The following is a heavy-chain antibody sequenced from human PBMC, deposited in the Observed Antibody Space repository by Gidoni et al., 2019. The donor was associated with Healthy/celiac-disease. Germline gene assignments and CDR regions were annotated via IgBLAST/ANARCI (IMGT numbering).Heavy chain of an antibody. Sequence: QVQLVQSGAEVKKPGASVKVSCKASGYTFTSYGISWVRQAPGQGLEWMGWISAYNGNTNYEQNLQGRVTMTTDTATSTAYMELRSLRSDDTAVYYCARDGKYQLFGPPLDYWGQGTLVTVSS. V-gene: IGHV1-18*01. CDR3: ARDGKYQLFGPPLDY. CDR1: GYTFTSYG. D-gene: IGHD2-2*01. J-gene: IGHJ4*02. CDR2: ISAYNGNT.